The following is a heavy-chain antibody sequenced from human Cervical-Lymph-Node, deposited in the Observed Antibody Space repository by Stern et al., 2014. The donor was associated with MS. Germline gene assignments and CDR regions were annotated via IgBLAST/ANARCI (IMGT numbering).Heavy chain of an antibody. J-gene: IGHJ4*02. CDR2: ITNVGST. Sequence: VQLGESGGGVIQPGGSLRLSCTASGFTVSRDYMTWVRQAPGKGLEWVSLITNVGSTFYTASVKGRFTISRDDSKNTVYLHMTSLRAEDTAMYYCARDTSSPERSDWWGQGTLVTVSS. D-gene: IGHD1-1*01. V-gene: IGHV3-53*01. CDR1: GFTVSRDY. CDR3: ARDTSSPERSDW.